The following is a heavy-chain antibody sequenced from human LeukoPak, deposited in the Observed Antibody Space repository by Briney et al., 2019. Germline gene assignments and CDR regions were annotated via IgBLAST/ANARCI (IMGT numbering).Heavy chain of an antibody. J-gene: IGHJ3*02. D-gene: IGHD3-9*01. CDR3: ARAHAGVYDILTGYYFDAFDI. V-gene: IGHV4-61*02. CDR1: GGSISSSNSY. Sequence: SETLSLTCTVSGGSISSSNSYWSWIRQPAGKGLEWIGRIYTSGSTNYNPSLKSRVTMSVDTSKNQFSLKLSSVTAADTAVYYCARAHAGVYDILTGYYFDAFDIWGQGTMVTVSS. CDR2: IYTSGST.